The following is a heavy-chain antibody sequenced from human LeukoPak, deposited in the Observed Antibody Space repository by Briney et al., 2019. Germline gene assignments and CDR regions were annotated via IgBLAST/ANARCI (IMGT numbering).Heavy chain of an antibody. V-gene: IGHV1-24*01. CDR1: GYTLTELS. J-gene: IGHJ4*02. D-gene: IGHD5-18*01. Sequence: GASVKVSCKVPGYTLTELSMHWVRQAPGKGLEWMGGFDPEDGETIYAQKFQGRVTMTEDTSTDTAYMELSSLRSEDTAVYYCATGIYGYSYGPFDYWGQGTLVTVSS. CDR3: ATGIYGYSYGPFDY. CDR2: FDPEDGET.